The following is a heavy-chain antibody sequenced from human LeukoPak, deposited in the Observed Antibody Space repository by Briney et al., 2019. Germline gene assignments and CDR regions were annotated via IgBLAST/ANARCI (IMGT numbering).Heavy chain of an antibody. CDR3: ARIHGSGWLRSPFAAFDI. Sequence: GGSLRLSCAASGFTVSSNYMSWVRQAPGKGLEWVSVIYSGGSTYYADSVKGRFTISRHNSKNTLYLQMNSLRAEDTAVYYCARIHGSGWLRSPFAAFDIWGQGTMVTVSS. J-gene: IGHJ3*02. D-gene: IGHD5-12*01. V-gene: IGHV3-53*04. CDR1: GFTVSSNY. CDR2: IYSGGST.